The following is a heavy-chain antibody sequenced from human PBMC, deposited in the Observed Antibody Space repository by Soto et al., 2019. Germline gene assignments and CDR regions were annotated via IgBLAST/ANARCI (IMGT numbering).Heavy chain of an antibody. J-gene: IGHJ4*02. CDR1: GGSFSGYY. D-gene: IGHD6-13*01. CDR3: ARYTTYSSSWYDY. V-gene: IGHV4-34*01. CDR2: INHSGST. Sequence: PSETLSLTCAVYGGSFSGYYWSWIRQPPGKGLEWIGEINHSGSTNYNPSLKSRVTISVDTSKNQFSLELSSVTAADTAVYYCARYTTYSSSWYDYWGQGTLVT.